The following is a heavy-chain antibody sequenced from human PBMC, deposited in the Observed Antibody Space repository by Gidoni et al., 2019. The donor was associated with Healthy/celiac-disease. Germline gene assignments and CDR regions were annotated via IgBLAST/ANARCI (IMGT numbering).Heavy chain of an antibody. Sequence: EVQLVQSGAEVKKPGESLKISCKGSGYSFTSYWLGWVRQMPGKGLEWMGIIYPGDSDTRYSPSFQGQVTISADKSISTAYLQWSSLKASDTAMYYCARHGKVVPAATYYYGMDVWGQGTTVTVSS. CDR3: ARHGKVVPAATYYYGMDV. D-gene: IGHD2-2*01. J-gene: IGHJ6*02. CDR2: IYPGDSDT. CDR1: GYSFTSYW. V-gene: IGHV5-51*01.